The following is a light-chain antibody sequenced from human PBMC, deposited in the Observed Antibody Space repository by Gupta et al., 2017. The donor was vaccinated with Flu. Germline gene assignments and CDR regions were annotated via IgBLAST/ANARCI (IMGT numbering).Light chain of an antibody. CDR1: QGISPY. J-gene: IGKJ4*01. Sequence: PASLSLSSGESAAIPCRASQGISPYSACYQQNAGEAPKLLIYASSTTPTGLPARFSGSGSAADFTLTISILTPEDFAVYYCQRRSECPLTFGGGTQVEIK. V-gene: IGKV3-11*01. CDR3: QRRSECPLT. CDR2: ASS.